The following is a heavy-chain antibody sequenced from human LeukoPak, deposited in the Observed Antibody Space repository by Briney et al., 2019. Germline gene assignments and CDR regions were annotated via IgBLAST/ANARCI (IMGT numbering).Heavy chain of an antibody. D-gene: IGHD4-17*01. Sequence: SETLSLTCTVSGGSISTDFYYWSWIRQPAGKGLEWIGRIYTSGSTSYNPSLKSRVTISVDTSKNQFSLKLSSVTAADTAVYYCEVTTLLNYDYYMDVWGKGTTVTISS. J-gene: IGHJ6*03. CDR2: IYTSGST. CDR3: EVTTLLNYDYYMDV. V-gene: IGHV4-61*02. CDR1: GGSISTDFYY.